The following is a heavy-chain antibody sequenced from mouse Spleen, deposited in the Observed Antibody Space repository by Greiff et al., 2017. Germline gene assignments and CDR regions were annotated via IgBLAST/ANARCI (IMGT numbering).Heavy chain of an antibody. CDR1: GFTFSSYA. V-gene: IGHV5-9*04. CDR2: ISSGGGNT. Sequence: EVKLVESGGGLVKLGGSLKLSCAASGFTFSSYAMSWVRQTPEKRLEWVATISSGGGNTYYPDSVKGRFTISRDNAKNTLYLQMSSLKSEDTAMYYCASHMITTRYYFDYWGQGTTLTVSS. D-gene: IGHD2-4*01. CDR3: ASHMITTRYYFDY. J-gene: IGHJ2*01.